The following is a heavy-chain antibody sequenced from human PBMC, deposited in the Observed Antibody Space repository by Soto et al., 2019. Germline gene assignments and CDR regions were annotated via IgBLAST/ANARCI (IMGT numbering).Heavy chain of an antibody. V-gene: IGHV4-31*03. CDR3: SRGGSGSYGLFDY. CDR2: IYYSGST. CDR1: GGSISSGGYY. Sequence: QVQLQESGPGLVKPSQTLSLTCTVSGGSISSGGYYWSWIRQHPGKGLEWIGYIYYSGSTYYNSSRSSRVTLSLDTSKNQFSLKLSSVTAAVTAVYYCSRGGSGSYGLFDYWGQGTLVTVSS. D-gene: IGHD6-19*01. J-gene: IGHJ4*02.